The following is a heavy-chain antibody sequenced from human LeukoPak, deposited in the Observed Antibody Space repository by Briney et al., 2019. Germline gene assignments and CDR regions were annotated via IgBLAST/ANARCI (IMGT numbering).Heavy chain of an antibody. Sequence: GGSLRLSCAASGFIFSSYGMHWVRQAPGKGLEWVTFIRFDGSNTYYSDSVKGRFTISRDNSKNTLYLQMNSLRAEDTAVYYCARDGKYSSSWYVGYYFDYWGQGTLVTVSS. CDR2: IRFDGSNT. CDR3: ARDGKYSSSWYVGYYFDY. J-gene: IGHJ4*02. CDR1: GFIFSSYG. V-gene: IGHV3-30*02. D-gene: IGHD6-13*01.